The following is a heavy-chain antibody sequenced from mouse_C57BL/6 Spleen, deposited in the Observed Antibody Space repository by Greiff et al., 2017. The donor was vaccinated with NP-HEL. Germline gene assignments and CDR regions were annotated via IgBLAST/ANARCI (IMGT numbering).Heavy chain of an antibody. CDR2: IDPSDSYT. CDR3: ARKGLGRLDY. D-gene: IGHD4-1*01. CDR1: GYTFTSYW. V-gene: IGHV1-69*01. Sequence: QVQLQQPGAELVMPGASVKLSCKASGYTFTSYWMHWVKQRPGQGLEWIGEIDPSDSYTNYNQKFKGKSTLTVDKSSSTAYMQLSSLTSEDSAVYYCARKGLGRLDYWGQGTTLTVSS. J-gene: IGHJ2*01.